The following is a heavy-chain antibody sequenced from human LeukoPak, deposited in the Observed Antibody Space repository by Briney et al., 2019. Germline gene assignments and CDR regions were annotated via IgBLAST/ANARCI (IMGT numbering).Heavy chain of an antibody. Sequence: SVKVSCKASGGTFSSYAISWVRQAPGQGLEWVGGIIPIFGTANYAQKFQGRVTITTDESTSTAYMELSSLRSEDTAVYYCARDRGGEGIVGILDYWGQGTLVTVSS. V-gene: IGHV1-69*05. CDR1: GGTFSSYA. J-gene: IGHJ4*02. D-gene: IGHD1-26*01. CDR2: IIPIFGTA. CDR3: ARDRGGEGIVGILDY.